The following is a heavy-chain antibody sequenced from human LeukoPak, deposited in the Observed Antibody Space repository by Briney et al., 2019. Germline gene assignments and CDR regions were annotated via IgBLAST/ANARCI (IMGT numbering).Heavy chain of an antibody. Sequence: ASVKVSCKASGYTFTNYDINWVRQATGQGLEWMGWMNPNSGNTGYAQKFQGRVTMTRNTSISTAYMELSSLRSEDTAVYYCARVLAVAGTDAFDIWGQGTMVTVSS. J-gene: IGHJ3*02. CDR2: MNPNSGNT. CDR1: GYTFTNYD. V-gene: IGHV1-8*01. CDR3: ARVLAVAGTDAFDI. D-gene: IGHD6-19*01.